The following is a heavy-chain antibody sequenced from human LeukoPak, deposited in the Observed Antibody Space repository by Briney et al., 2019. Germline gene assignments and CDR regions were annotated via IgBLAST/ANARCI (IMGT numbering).Heavy chain of an antibody. CDR3: ARVQGRDIVVVVAATRKVAFDY. CDR2: INHSGST. V-gene: IGHV4-34*01. Sequence: MASETLSLTCAVYGGSFSGYYWSWIRQPPGKGLEWIGEINHSGSTNYNPSLKSRVTISVDTSKNQFSLKLSSVTAADTAVYYCARVQGRDIVVVVAATRKVAFDYWGQGTLVTVSS. CDR1: GGSFSGYY. D-gene: IGHD2-15*01. J-gene: IGHJ4*02.